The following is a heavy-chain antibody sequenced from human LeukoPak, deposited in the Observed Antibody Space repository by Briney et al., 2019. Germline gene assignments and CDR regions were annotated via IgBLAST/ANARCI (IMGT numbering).Heavy chain of an antibody. D-gene: IGHD2-2*01. V-gene: IGHV3-53*01. J-gene: IGHJ5*02. CDR1: GFTVSSNY. CDR2: IYSGGST. CDR3: ARESTSHERGFDP. Sequence: GGSLRLSCAASGFTVSSNYMSWVRQAPGKGLEWVSVIYSGGSTYYADSVKGRFTISRDNSKNTLYLQMNSPRAEDTAVYYCARESTSHERGFDPWGQGTLVTVSS.